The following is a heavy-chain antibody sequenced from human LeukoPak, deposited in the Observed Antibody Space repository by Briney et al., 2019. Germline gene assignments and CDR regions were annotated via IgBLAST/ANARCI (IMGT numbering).Heavy chain of an antibody. CDR1: GFNFNTYS. V-gene: IGHV3-21*01. D-gene: IGHD6-19*01. J-gene: IGHJ5*02. Sequence: KPGGSLRLSCEASGFNFNTYSMAWVRQAPGKGLEWVSIISRASESIFYADSVKGRFTISRDNAKNSLYLQMNGLRAEDTAAYYCAKDTSGGPHAGWFDPWGQGTPVTVSS. CDR2: ISRASESI. CDR3: AKDTSGGPHAGWFDP.